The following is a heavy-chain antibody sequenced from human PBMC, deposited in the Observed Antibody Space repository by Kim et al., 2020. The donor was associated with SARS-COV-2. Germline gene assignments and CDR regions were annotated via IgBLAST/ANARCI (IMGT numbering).Heavy chain of an antibody. Sequence: SETLSLTCAVYGGSFSGYYWSWIRQPPGKGLEWIGEINHSGSTNYNPSLKSRVTISVDTSKNQFSLKLSSVTAADTAVYYCARGLGQQLDPRRFDPWGQGTLVTVSS. J-gene: IGHJ5*02. CDR1: GGSFSGYY. V-gene: IGHV4-34*01. CDR3: ARGLGQQLDPRRFDP. D-gene: IGHD6-13*01. CDR2: INHSGST.